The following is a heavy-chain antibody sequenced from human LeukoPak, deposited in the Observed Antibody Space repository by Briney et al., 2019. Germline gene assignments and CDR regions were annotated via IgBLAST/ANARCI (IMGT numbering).Heavy chain of an antibody. CDR3: ARGVGRGAFDI. Sequence: PSETLSLTCAVYGGSFSGYYWSWIRQPPGKGREWIGEINHSGSTNYNPSLKSRVAISVDTSKNQFSLKLSSVTAADTAVYYCARGVGRGAFDIWGQGTMVTVSS. CDR2: INHSGST. V-gene: IGHV4-34*01. J-gene: IGHJ3*02. CDR1: GGSFSGYY. D-gene: IGHD3-10*01.